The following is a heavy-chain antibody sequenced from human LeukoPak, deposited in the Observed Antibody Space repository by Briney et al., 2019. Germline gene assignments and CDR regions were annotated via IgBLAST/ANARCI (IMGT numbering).Heavy chain of an antibody. V-gene: IGHV3-48*04. J-gene: IGHJ4*02. CDR1: GFTFSGYF. D-gene: IGHD6-13*01. CDR3: ARRNSNWAFDY. Sequence: GGSLRLSCAASGFTFSGYFMNWVRQAPGKGLQWVSYISGGSGTIYYADSVRGRFTISRDNAENSLYLQMNSLRADDTAVYYCARRNSNWAFDYWGQGTLVTVSS. CDR2: ISGGSGTI.